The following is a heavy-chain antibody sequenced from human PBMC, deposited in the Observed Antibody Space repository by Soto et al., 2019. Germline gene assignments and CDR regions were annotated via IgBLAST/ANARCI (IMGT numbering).Heavy chain of an antibody. CDR2: IWYDGSNK. V-gene: IGHV3-33*01. Sequence: GGSLRLSCAASGFTFSFYGMHWVRQAPGKGLEWVALIWYDGSNKYYSDSVKGRFTISRDNSKNTLYLQMNSLRAEDTAVYYCAREGCSGGSCYDLDYWGQGT. J-gene: IGHJ4*02. CDR1: GFTFSFYG. D-gene: IGHD2-15*01. CDR3: AREGCSGGSCYDLDY.